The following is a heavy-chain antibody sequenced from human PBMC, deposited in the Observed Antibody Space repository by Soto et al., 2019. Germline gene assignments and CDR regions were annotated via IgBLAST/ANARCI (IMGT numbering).Heavy chain of an antibody. D-gene: IGHD2-15*01. Sequence: SETLSLTCTVSGGSVSSGSYYWSWIRQPPGKGLEWIGYIYYSGSTNYNPSLKSRVTISVDTSKNQFSLKLSSVTAADTAVYYCARCLIVYCSGGSCKYYFEYWGQGTLVTVSS. J-gene: IGHJ4*02. V-gene: IGHV4-61*01. CDR2: IYYSGST. CDR3: ARCLIVYCSGGSCKYYFEY. CDR1: GGSVSSGSYY.